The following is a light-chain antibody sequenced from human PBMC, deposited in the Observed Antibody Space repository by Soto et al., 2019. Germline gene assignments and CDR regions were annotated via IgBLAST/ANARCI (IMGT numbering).Light chain of an antibody. CDR3: QQDYNLPRT. J-gene: IGKJ1*01. Sequence: PGERVTLSCRASQSVSSSYLTWYQQKPGQAPRLLIYGASTRATSIPARFSGSGSGTDFTLTISSLQPEDFAVYYCQQDYNLPRTFGQGTKVAIK. CDR2: GAS. CDR1: QSVSSSY. V-gene: IGKV3D-7*01.